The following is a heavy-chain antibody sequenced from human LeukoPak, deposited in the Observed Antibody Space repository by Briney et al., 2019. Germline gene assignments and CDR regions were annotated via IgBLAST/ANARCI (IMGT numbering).Heavy chain of an antibody. Sequence: GGSLRLSCAASGFTISSNYMSWVRQAPGKGLEWVSVMYSGGSTYYADSVKGRFTIFRDNSKNTLYLQMNSLRAEDTAVYYCAISGVATVTTFDYWGQGTLVTVSS. CDR1: GFTISSNY. CDR2: MYSGGST. J-gene: IGHJ4*02. D-gene: IGHD4-17*01. CDR3: AISGVATVTTFDY. V-gene: IGHV3-53*01.